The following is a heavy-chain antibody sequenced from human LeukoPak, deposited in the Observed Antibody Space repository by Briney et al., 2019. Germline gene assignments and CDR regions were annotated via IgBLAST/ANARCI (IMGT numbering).Heavy chain of an antibody. CDR3: ARGRSIAVAEDAFDI. Sequence: SQTLSLTCTVSGGSISSGGYYWSWIRQHPGKGLEWIGYIYYSGSTYYNPSLKSRVTISVDTSKNQFSLKLSSVTAADTAVYYCARGRSIAVAEDAFDIWGQGTMVTVSS. CDR2: IYYSGST. J-gene: IGHJ3*02. CDR1: GGSISSGGYY. D-gene: IGHD6-19*01. V-gene: IGHV4-31*03.